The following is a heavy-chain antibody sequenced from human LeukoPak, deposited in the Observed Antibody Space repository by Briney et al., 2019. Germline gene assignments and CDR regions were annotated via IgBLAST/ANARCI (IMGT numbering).Heavy chain of an antibody. Sequence: ASVKVSCEASGYTFTSYAMNWVRQAPGQGLEWMGWINTNTGNPTYAQGFTGRFVFSLDTSVSTAYLQISSLKAEDTAVYYCARAPNPLRYFDWLFRLDYWGQGTLVTVSS. D-gene: IGHD3-9*01. V-gene: IGHV7-4-1*02. CDR1: GYTFTSYA. CDR2: INTNTGNP. CDR3: ARAPNPLRYFDWLFRLDY. J-gene: IGHJ4*02.